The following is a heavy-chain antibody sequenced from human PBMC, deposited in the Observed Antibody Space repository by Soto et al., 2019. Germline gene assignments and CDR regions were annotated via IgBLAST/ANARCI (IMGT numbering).Heavy chain of an antibody. CDR1: GFTFSSYA. CDR3: AKSAYRYYYDSSGYFLVYFDY. CDR2: ISGSGGST. J-gene: IGHJ4*02. V-gene: IGHV3-23*01. D-gene: IGHD3-22*01. Sequence: EVQLLESGGGLVQPGGSLRLSCAASGFTFSSYAMSWVRQAPGKGLEWVSAISGSGGSTYYADSVKGRFTISRDNSKNTLYLQMNSLRAEDTAVYYCAKSAYRYYYDSSGYFLVYFDYWGQGTLVTVSS.